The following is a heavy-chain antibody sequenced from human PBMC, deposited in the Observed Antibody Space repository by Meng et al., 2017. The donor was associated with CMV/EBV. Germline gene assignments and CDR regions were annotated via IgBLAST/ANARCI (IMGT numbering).Heavy chain of an antibody. CDR1: GYSFTGHH. V-gene: IGHV1-2*02. Sequence: ASVKVSCKASGYSFTGHHIHWVRQTPGQGLEWMGWISPSSGDTNYAQKFQGRVTTTRDTSITTVYMEVSSLKSDDTAVYHCARAWGSQQLLSSLDYWGQGTLVTVSS. J-gene: IGHJ4*02. D-gene: IGHD6-13*01. CDR2: ISPSSGDT. CDR3: ARAWGSQQLLSSLDY.